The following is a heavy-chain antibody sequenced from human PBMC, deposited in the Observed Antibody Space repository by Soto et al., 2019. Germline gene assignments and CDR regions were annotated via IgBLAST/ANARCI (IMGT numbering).Heavy chain of an antibody. D-gene: IGHD5-18*01. J-gene: IGHJ5*02. CDR3: ARVGYSYGATNWFDP. CDR2: IYHSGST. CDR1: GGSISSGGYS. Sequence: QLQLQESGSGLVKPSQTLSLTCAVSGGSISSGGYSWSWIRQPPGKGLEWIGYIYHSGSTYYNPSPKSRVTIPVDRSKNQFSLKLSSVTAADTAVYYCARVGYSYGATNWFDPWGQGTLVTVSS. V-gene: IGHV4-30-2*01.